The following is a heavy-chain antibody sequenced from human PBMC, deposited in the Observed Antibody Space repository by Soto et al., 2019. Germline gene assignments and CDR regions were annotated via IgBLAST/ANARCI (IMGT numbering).Heavy chain of an antibody. CDR2: FSSKGGTT. CDR1: GFSFSNYA. Sequence: GGSLRLSCSASGFSFSNYAMHWVRQAPGKGLQYVSGFSSKGGTTYYADSVKGRFTISRDNSKNTLYLQMSSLRSEDTAVYYCARVLVAARLYPIFDYWGQGTLVTVSS. D-gene: IGHD6-6*01. V-gene: IGHV3-64D*06. J-gene: IGHJ4*02. CDR3: ARVLVAARLYPIFDY.